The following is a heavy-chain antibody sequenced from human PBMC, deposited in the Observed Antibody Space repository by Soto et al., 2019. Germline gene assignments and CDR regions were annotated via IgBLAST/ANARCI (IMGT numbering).Heavy chain of an antibody. Sequence: ASVKVSCKSAGGTFSSYGISWVRQAPGQGLEWMGGIIPMFGTATHTQNFQGRLTITADESTSTAYMELSSLRSEDTAVYFCARSVGVTTLSYLDYWGQGTLVTVSS. D-gene: IGHD1-26*01. J-gene: IGHJ4*02. CDR1: GGTFSSYG. CDR3: ARSVGVTTLSYLDY. V-gene: IGHV1-69*13. CDR2: IIPMFGTA.